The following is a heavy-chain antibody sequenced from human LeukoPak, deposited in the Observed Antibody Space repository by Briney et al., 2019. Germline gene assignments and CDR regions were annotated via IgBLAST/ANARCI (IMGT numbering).Heavy chain of an antibody. CDR3: ARDSVSRDSSGYTDY. J-gene: IGHJ4*02. V-gene: IGHV3-11*01. Sequence: GGSLRLSCAASGFTFSDYYMSWIRQAPGKGLXXVSYISSSGSTIYYADSVKGRFTISRDNAKNSLYLQMNSLRAEDTAVYYCARDSVSRDSSGYTDYWGQGTLVTVSS. CDR1: GFTFSDYY. CDR2: ISSSGSTI. D-gene: IGHD3-22*01.